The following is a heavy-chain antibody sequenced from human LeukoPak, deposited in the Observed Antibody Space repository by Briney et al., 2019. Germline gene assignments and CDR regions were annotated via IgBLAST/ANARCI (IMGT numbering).Heavy chain of an antibody. D-gene: IGHD3-16*01. Sequence: SETLSLTCSVSGGSVSSGSYYWGWIRQPPGKGLEWVGHIYYSGSTNYNPSLKSRVTISVDTSKNQFSLKLSSVTAADTAVYYCARTYYDSGGNWFDPWGQGTLVTVFS. CDR2: IYYSGST. CDR3: ARTYYDSGGNWFDP. J-gene: IGHJ5*02. V-gene: IGHV4-61*01. CDR1: GGSVSSGSYY.